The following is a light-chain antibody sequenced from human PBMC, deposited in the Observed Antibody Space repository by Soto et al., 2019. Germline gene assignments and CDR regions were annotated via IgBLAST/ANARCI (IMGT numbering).Light chain of an antibody. Sequence: DSQIAQSPSSLCGSVGDRVTIACRASQTISSWLAWYQQKPGKAPKLLIYKASSLESGVPSRFSGSGSGTEFTLTISSLQPDDFATYYCQQYNSYWTFGQGTKVDIK. CDR2: KAS. V-gene: IGKV1-5*03. CDR1: QTISSW. J-gene: IGKJ1*01. CDR3: QQYNSYWT.